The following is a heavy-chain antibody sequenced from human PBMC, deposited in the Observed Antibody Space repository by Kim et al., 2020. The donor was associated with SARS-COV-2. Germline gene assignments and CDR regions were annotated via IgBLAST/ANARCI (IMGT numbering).Heavy chain of an antibody. CDR3: ARMTTVTTGPVDY. D-gene: IGHD4-17*01. V-gene: IGHV1-69*01. J-gene: IGHJ4*02. Sequence: YAQKFQGRVTTTADESTSTAYMELSSLRSEDTGVYCCARMTTVTTGPVDYWGQGTLVTVSS.